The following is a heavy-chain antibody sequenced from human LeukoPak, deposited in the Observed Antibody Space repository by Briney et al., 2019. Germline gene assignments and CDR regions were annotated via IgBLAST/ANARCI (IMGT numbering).Heavy chain of an antibody. CDR1: GFTFSSYA. J-gene: IGHJ6*03. CDR2: ISGSGGST. Sequence: GGSLRLSCAASGFTFSSYAMSWVRQAPGKGLEWVSAISGSGGSTYYADSVKGRFTISRDNSKNTLYLQMNSLRAEDTAVYYCAKREQHALDYYYYMDVWGKGTTVTVSS. D-gene: IGHD6-13*01. CDR3: AKREQHALDYYYYMDV. V-gene: IGHV3-23*01.